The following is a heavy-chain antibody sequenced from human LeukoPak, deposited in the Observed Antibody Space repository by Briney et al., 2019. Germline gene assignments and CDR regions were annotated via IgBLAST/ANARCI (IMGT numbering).Heavy chain of an antibody. CDR1: GFTFDDYA. V-gene: IGHV3-43D*03. D-gene: IGHD1-20*01. J-gene: IGHJ6*02. CDR3: AKNFVTDPYYYGMDV. CDR2: ISWDGGST. Sequence: GGSLRLSCAASGFTFDDYAMHWVRQAPGKGLEWVSLISWDGGSTYYADSVKGRFTISRDNSKNSLYLQMNSLRAEDTALYYCAKNFVTDPYYYGMDVWGQGTTVTVSS.